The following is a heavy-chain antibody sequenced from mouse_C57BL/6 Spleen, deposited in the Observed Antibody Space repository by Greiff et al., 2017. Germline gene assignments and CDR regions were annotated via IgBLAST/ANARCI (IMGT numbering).Heavy chain of an antibody. Sequence: DVMLVESGGGLVKPGGSLKLSCAASGFTFSDYGMHWVRQAPEKGLEWVAYISSGSSTIYYADTVKGRFTISRDNAKNTLFLQMTSLRSEDTAMYYCAIITTVGYFDVWGTGTTVTVSS. CDR2: ISSGSSTI. D-gene: IGHD1-1*01. CDR1: GFTFSDYG. V-gene: IGHV5-17*01. J-gene: IGHJ1*03. CDR3: AIITTVGYFDV.